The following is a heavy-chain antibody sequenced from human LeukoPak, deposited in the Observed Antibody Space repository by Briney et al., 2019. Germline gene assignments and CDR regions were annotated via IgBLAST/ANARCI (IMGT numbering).Heavy chain of an antibody. CDR3: ARDLRGGYCSSTSCYTTNWFDP. D-gene: IGHD2-2*02. J-gene: IGHJ5*02. CDR1: GGSFSGYY. Sequence: SETLSLTCAVYGGSFSGYYWSWIRQPPGKGLEWIGEINHSGSTNYNPSLKSRVTISVDTSKNQFSLKLSSVTAADTAVYYCARDLRGGYCSSTSCYTTNWFDPWGQGTLVTVSS. V-gene: IGHV4-34*01. CDR2: INHSGST.